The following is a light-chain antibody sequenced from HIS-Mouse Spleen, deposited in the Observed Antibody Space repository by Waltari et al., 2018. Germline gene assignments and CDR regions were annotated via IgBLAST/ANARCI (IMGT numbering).Light chain of an antibody. Sequence: QSALTQPPSASGSPGQSVTISCTGTSSDVGGYNYVSWYQQHPGKAPKLMIYEVSKRPSGVPDRFSGSNSGNTATLTISGTQAMDEADYYCQAWDSSTAVFGTGTKVTVL. CDR1: SSDVGGYNY. V-gene: IGLV2-8*01. CDR2: EVS. J-gene: IGLJ1*01. CDR3: QAWDSSTAV.